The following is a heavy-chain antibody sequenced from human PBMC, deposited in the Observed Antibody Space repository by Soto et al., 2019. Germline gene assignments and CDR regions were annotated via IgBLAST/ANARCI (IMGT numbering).Heavy chain of an antibody. D-gene: IGHD2-15*01. J-gene: IGHJ4*02. Sequence: DVQLLESGGGLVQPEGSLRLSCAASGFTFSSYAMGWVRQGPGKGLEWVAVVSIGGSTHYADSVWGRFTISRDNSKNTLSLQMNSLTAEDAAVYFCAKGRGAGGHFDYWGQGALVTVSS. CDR2: VSIGGST. CDR3: AKGRGAGGHFDY. V-gene: IGHV3-23*01. CDR1: GFTFSSYA.